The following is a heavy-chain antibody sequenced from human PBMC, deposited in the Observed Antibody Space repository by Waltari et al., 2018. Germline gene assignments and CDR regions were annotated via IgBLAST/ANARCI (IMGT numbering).Heavy chain of an antibody. D-gene: IGHD3-3*01. Sequence: QITLKESGPTLVKPTQTLTLTCTFSGFSLSTSGVGVGWIRQPPGKALEWLALIYWNDDKRYSPSLKSRLTITKDTSKNQVVLTMTNMDPEDTATYYCAHRSEVTIFGVVIRDNWFDPWGQGTLVTVSS. CDR2: IYWNDDK. CDR1: GFSLSTSGVG. V-gene: IGHV2-5*01. J-gene: IGHJ5*02. CDR3: AHRSEVTIFGVVIRDNWFDP.